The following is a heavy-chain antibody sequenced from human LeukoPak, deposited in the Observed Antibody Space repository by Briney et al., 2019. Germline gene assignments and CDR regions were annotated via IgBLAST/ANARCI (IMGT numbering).Heavy chain of an antibody. V-gene: IGHV3-21*04. Sequence: TGRSLRLSCAASGFSFSSYWMSWVRQAPGKGLEWVAFIGSASSYVFYADSVKGRFTISRDNAKNSLYLQMNSLKAEDTAIYYCATSIGVAVAFDFWGQGTLVTVSS. J-gene: IGHJ4*02. CDR2: IGSASSYV. D-gene: IGHD6-19*01. CDR1: GFSFSSYW. CDR3: ATSIGVAVAFDF.